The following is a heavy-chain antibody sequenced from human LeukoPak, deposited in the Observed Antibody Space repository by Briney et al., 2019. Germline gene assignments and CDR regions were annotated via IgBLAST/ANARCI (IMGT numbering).Heavy chain of an antibody. Sequence: PPETLSLTCAVSGGSISTYYWSWIRQPPGKGLEWIGYIYYTGSTNYNPSLKSRATISVDTSKNQISLRLSSVTAADTAVYYCARYSSGLDYWGQGTLVTVSS. CDR3: ARYSSGLDY. V-gene: IGHV4-59*01. D-gene: IGHD6-19*01. J-gene: IGHJ4*02. CDR1: GGSISTYY. CDR2: IYYTGST.